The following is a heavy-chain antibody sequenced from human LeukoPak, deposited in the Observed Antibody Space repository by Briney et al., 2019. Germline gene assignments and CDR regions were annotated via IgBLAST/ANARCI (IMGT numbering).Heavy chain of an antibody. CDR2: ISSSSSTI. J-gene: IGHJ4*02. V-gene: IGHV3-48*01. CDR1: GFTFSSYS. CDR3: ARDVSSSRVGSPFDY. Sequence: PGGSLRLSCAASGFTFSSYSMNWVRQAPGKGLEWVSYISSSSSTIYYADSVKGRFTISRDNAKNSLYLQMNSLRAEDTAVYYCARDVSSSRVGSPFDYWGQGTLVTVSS. D-gene: IGHD6-13*01.